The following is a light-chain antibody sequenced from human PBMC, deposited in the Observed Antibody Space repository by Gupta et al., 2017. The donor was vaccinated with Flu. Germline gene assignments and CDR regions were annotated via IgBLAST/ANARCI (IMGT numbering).Light chain of an antibody. Sequence: GDRVTIFCRASQSISSWLAWYQQKPGKAPILLIYKASSLESGVPSRFSGSGSGTVFTLTISSLQPDDFATYYCQQYNIYPLTFGGGTKVEIK. CDR1: QSISSW. CDR2: KAS. J-gene: IGKJ4*01. CDR3: QQYNIYPLT. V-gene: IGKV1-5*03.